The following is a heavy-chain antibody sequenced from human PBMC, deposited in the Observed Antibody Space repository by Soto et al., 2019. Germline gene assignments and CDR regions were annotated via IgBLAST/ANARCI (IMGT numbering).Heavy chain of an antibody. V-gene: IGHV3-30*18. Sequence: PGGSLRLSCAASGFTFSTYGMHWARQAPGKGLEWVAVISYAGNNIYYADSVKGRFTISRDNSGNTLYLEMSSLRGEDTAVYYCAKDRMNHNSVWDPFDIWGQGTLVTV. D-gene: IGHD2-15*01. CDR2: ISYAGNNI. J-gene: IGHJ3*02. CDR1: GFTFSTYG. CDR3: AKDRMNHNSVWDPFDI.